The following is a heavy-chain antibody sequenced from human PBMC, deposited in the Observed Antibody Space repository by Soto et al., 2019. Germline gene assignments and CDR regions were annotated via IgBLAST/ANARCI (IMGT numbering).Heavy chain of an antibody. CDR3: ARSGGEGRPCSGETCTRNWFDP. J-gene: IGHJ5*02. V-gene: IGHV4-39*01. Sequence: QLHLQESGPGLVKPSETLSLTCSVSGASIDGSNYFWGWIRQSPGKGLEWIGSIHYTGVIYNNPSLKSRVTMSVDPSKNQFSLILSSVTATDTSVYYCARSGGEGRPCSGETCTRNWFDPWGQGTLVTVSS. D-gene: IGHD2-15*01. CDR2: IHYTGVI. CDR1: GASIDGSNYF.